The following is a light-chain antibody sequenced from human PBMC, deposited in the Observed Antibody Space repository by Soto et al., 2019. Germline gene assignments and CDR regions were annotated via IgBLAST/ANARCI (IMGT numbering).Light chain of an antibody. CDR1: QSVFHIFNNKNY. J-gene: IGKJ4*01. CDR2: WAS. Sequence: DIVMTQSPDSLAVSLGERATINCKSSQSVFHIFNNKNYITWYQHKPGQPPKLLIDWASTRESGVPDRFSGSESGSDSNLTISGLQAEDGADYYCQDFYSIHFSFGGGTKVEIK. V-gene: IGKV4-1*01. CDR3: QDFYSIHFS.